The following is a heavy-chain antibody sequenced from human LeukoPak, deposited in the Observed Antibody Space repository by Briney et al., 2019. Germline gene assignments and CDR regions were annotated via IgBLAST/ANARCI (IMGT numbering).Heavy chain of an antibody. J-gene: IGHJ6*02. CDR1: GFTFSSYW. Sequence: PGTSLRLSCAASGFTFSSYWMHWVRQAPGQGLVWVSRINSDGRSTSYADSVKGRFTISRDNAKNTLYLQMNSLRAEDTAVYYCARPRNDILSGFHYYYGLDVWGQGTTVTVSS. CDR3: ARPRNDILSGFHYYYGLDV. D-gene: IGHD3-9*01. CDR2: INSDGRST. V-gene: IGHV3-74*01.